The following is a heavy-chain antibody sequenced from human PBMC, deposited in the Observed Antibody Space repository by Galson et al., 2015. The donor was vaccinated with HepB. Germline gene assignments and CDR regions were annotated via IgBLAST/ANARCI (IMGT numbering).Heavy chain of an antibody. CDR3: AKDLHNYGMDV. V-gene: IGHV3-66*01. CDR2: INNRDGGT. J-gene: IGHJ6*02. CDR1: GFSARNYW. Sequence: SLRLSCAASGFSARNYWMNWVRQAPGKGPEWVSVINNRDGGTEYADSVKGRFIIFRDNSKNTLYLQMSSPRAEDTAVYYCAKDLHNYGMDVWGQGTTVAVSS.